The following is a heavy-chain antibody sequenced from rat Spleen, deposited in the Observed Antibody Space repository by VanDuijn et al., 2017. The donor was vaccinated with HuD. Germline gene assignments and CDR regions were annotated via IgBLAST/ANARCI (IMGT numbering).Heavy chain of an antibody. J-gene: IGHJ2*01. Sequence: EVQLVESGGGLVQPGRSLKLSCAASGFTFSNYYMAWVRQAPKKGLEWVATISTSGSRTYYPDSVKGRFTISRDNAKSSLYLQMNSLKSEDTATYYCARALDYYSGDYFDYWGQGVMVTVSS. CDR3: ARALDYYSGDYFDY. V-gene: IGHV5-25*01. CDR1: GFTFSNYY. D-gene: IGHD1-1*01. CDR2: ISTSGSRT.